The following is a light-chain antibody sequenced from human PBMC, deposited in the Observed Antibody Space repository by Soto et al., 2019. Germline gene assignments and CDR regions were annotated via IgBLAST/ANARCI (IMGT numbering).Light chain of an antibody. V-gene: IGKV1-5*01. CDR3: QQYNSQLT. CDR1: QSISSW. Sequence: DIQMTQSPSTLSASVGDRVTITCRASQSISSWLAWYQQKPGKAPKLLIYDASSLESGVPSRFSGSGSGTEFTLTIRSLQPDDFATYYCQQYNSQLTFGQGTKVEIK. CDR2: DAS. J-gene: IGKJ1*01.